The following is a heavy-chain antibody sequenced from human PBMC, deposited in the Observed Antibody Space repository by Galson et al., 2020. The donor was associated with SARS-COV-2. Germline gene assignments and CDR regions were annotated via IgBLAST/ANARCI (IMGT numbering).Heavy chain of an antibody. CDR3: ARDDVFGAFDI. CDR2: IYYSGST. V-gene: IGHV4-39*07. J-gene: IGHJ3*02. Sequence: SETLSLTCTVSGGSISSSSYYWGWIRQPPGKGLEWIGSIYYSGSTYYNPSLKSRVTISVDTSKNQFSLKLSSVTAADTAVYYCARDDVFGAFDIWGQGTMVTVSS. D-gene: IGHD3-10*01. CDR1: GGSISSSSYY.